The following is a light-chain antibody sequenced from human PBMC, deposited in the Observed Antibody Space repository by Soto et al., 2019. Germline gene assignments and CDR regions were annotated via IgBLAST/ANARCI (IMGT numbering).Light chain of an antibody. J-gene: IGKJ5*01. CDR1: QGISSA. CDR3: QQFNNYPLT. V-gene: IGKV1D-13*01. Sequence: AIQLNQSPSSLSASLGDRVTITFLASQGISSAVAWYQKKPGKPPKLLMYDASSLESGVPPRLRGSGYGTDLTISISSMQTEDFETYYCQQFNNYPLTFGQGTRLEIK. CDR2: DAS.